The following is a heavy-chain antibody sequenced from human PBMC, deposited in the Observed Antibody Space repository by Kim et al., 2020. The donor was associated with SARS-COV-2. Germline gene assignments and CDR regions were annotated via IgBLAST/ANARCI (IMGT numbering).Heavy chain of an antibody. J-gene: IGHJ4*02. Sequence: GGTTDYAAPVKGRFTISRDDSKNTLYLQMNSLKTEDTAVYYCTTVGYRVYWGQGTLVTVSS. D-gene: IGHD5-18*01. CDR3: TTVGYRVY. CDR2: GGTT. V-gene: IGHV3-15*01.